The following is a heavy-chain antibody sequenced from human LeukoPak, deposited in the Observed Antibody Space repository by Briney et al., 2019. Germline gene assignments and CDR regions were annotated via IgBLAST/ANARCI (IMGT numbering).Heavy chain of an antibody. D-gene: IGHD6-19*01. J-gene: IGHJ4*02. CDR3: ARAAGGYSSGWYYE. CDR1: GGSFSGYY. V-gene: IGHV4-34*01. Sequence: PSETLSLTCAVYGGSFSGYYWSWIRQPPGKGLEWIGEINHSGSTNYNPSLKSRVTISVDKSKNQFSLKLSSVTAADTAVYYCARAAGGYSSGWYYEWGQGTLVTVSS. CDR2: INHSGST.